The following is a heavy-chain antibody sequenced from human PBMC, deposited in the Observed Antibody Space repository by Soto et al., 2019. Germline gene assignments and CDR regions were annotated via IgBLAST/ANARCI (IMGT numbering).Heavy chain of an antibody. Sequence: QVPLVQSGAEVKKPGASVKVSCKGSGYAFTTYGITWVRQAPGQGLEWMGWISAHNGNTNYAQKLQGRVTVTRDTSTSTAYMELRSLRSDDTAVYYCARGRYGDYWGQGALVTVSP. CDR3: ARGRYGDY. V-gene: IGHV1-18*01. D-gene: IGHD1-1*01. J-gene: IGHJ4*02. CDR2: ISAHNGNT. CDR1: GYAFTTYG.